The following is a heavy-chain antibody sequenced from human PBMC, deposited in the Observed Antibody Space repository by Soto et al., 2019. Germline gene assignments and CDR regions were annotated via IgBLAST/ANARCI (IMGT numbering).Heavy chain of an antibody. V-gene: IGHV3-30-3*01. CDR1: GFTFSSYA. D-gene: IGHD1-1*01. CDR3: ARGFKLGRRCCVDY. CDR2: ISYDGSNK. J-gene: IGHJ4*02. Sequence: GGSLRLSCAASGFTFSSYAMHWVRQAPGKGLEWVAVISYDGSNKYYADSVKGRFTISRDNSKNTLYLQMNSLRAEDTAVYYCARGFKLGRRCCVDYWGQGTLVTVSS.